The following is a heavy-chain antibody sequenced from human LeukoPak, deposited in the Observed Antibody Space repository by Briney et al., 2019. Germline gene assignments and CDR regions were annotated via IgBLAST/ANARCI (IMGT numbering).Heavy chain of an antibody. D-gene: IGHD6-19*01. J-gene: IGHJ4*02. V-gene: IGHV3-21*01. CDR1: GFTFSSYS. CDR2: ISSSSSYI. Sequence: GGSLRLSCAASGFTFSSYSMNWVRQAPGKGLEWVSSISSSSSYIYYADSVKGRFTISRDNAKNSLYLQMNSLRAEDTAVYYCARGTPYSTGWYELCYFDYWGQGTLVTVSS. CDR3: ARGTPYSTGWYELCYFDY.